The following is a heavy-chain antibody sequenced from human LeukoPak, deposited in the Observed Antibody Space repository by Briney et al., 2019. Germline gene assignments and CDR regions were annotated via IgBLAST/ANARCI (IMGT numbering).Heavy chain of an antibody. D-gene: IGHD4-17*01. Sequence: SETLSLTCAVSGGYVNRGTFFWTWIRKPPGKGLEWIGYISNSGSTNYHPSLKSRVTISSDTSKTQFTLKLTSVTAADTAVYYCARVKDYGDYVAHFGLWGRGTLVTVSS. CDR2: ISNSGST. J-gene: IGHJ2*01. V-gene: IGHV4-61*01. CDR1: GGYVNRGTFF. CDR3: ARVKDYGDYVAHFGL.